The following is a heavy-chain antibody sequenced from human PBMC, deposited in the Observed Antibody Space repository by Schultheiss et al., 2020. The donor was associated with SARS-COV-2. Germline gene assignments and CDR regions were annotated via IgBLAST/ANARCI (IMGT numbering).Heavy chain of an antibody. CDR1: GFTFSDYY. CDR3: ARAGSDIVVVPAAVGDYYYYYGMDV. V-gene: IGHV3-11*01. CDR2: ISSSGSTI. J-gene: IGHJ6*02. D-gene: IGHD2-2*01. Sequence: GESLKISCAASGFTFSDYYMSWIRQAPGKGLEWVSYISSSGSTIYYADSVKGRFTISRDNAKNSLYLQMNSLRAEDTAVYYCARAGSDIVVVPAAVGDYYYYYGMDVWGQGTTVTVSS.